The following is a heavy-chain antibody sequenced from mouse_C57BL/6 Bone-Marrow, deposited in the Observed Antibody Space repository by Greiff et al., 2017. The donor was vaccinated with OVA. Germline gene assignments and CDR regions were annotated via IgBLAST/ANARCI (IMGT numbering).Heavy chain of an antibody. Sequence: VQLQQSGAELVKPGASVKMSCKASGYTFTSSWITWVKQRPGQGLEWIGGIYPGGGGTNYNEKFKSKATLTVDTSSSTAYMQLSSLTSEDAAVYYCAGKRDCYAGFAYWGQGTLVTVSA. D-gene: IGHD1-1*01. CDR2: IYPGGGGT. CDR3: AGKRDCYAGFAY. J-gene: IGHJ3*01. V-gene: IGHV1-55*01. CDR1: GYTFTSSW.